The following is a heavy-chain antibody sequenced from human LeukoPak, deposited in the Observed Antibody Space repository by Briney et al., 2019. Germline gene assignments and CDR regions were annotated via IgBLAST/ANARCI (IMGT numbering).Heavy chain of an antibody. CDR3: ARETRHIIVVVPAAFDY. D-gene: IGHD2-2*01. CDR2: NQYSGST. J-gene: IGHJ4*02. Sequence: SETLSLTCTVSGGSISSYYWSWIRQPPGKGLEWIGYNQYSGSTNYNPSLKSRVTISVDTSKNQFSLKLSSVTAADTAVYYCARETRHIIVVVPAAFDYWGQGTLVTVSS. CDR1: GGSISSYY. V-gene: IGHV4-59*08.